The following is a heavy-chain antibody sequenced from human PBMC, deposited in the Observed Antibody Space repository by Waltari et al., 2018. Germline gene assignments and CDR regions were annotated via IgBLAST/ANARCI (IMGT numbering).Heavy chain of an antibody. V-gene: IGHV3-23*01. J-gene: IGHJ3*02. CDR2: ISGSDGST. D-gene: IGHD3-10*01. Sequence: EVQLLESGGGLVQPGGSLRLSCAASGFTFSSYAMSWVRQAPGKGLEWVSAISGSDGSTYHTDSLKRRFTISRDNSKNTLYLQMNSLRAEDTAVYYCAKGGLLLAFDIWGQGTMVTVSS. CDR3: AKGGLLLAFDI. CDR1: GFTFSSYA.